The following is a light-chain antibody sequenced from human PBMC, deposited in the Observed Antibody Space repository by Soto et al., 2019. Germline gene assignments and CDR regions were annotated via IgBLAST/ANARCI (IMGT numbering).Light chain of an antibody. V-gene: IGKV3-20*01. CDR3: HQYCSSPLYT. Sequence: EMVLTQSPGTLSFSPGERATLSCRASQSVSSSYLAWYHQKPGQAPRLLIYGPSSRATGSPDRFSGSRSGTDFSLSILRLEPEDFAVYYCHQYCSSPLYTFGQGTTVEIK. CDR1: QSVSSSY. CDR2: GPS. J-gene: IGKJ2*01.